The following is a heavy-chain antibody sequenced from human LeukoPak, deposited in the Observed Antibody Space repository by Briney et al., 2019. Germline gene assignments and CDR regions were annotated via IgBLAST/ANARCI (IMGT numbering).Heavy chain of an antibody. Sequence: SETLSLTCTVSGGSISSYYWSWIRQPAGKGLEWIGRIYTSGSTNYNPSLKSRVTMSVDTSKNQFSLKLSSVTAADTALYYCARGPHCYDSSGIDAFDIWGQGTMVTVSS. CDR2: IYTSGST. CDR3: ARGPHCYDSSGIDAFDI. D-gene: IGHD3-22*01. V-gene: IGHV4-4*07. CDR1: GGSISSYY. J-gene: IGHJ3*02.